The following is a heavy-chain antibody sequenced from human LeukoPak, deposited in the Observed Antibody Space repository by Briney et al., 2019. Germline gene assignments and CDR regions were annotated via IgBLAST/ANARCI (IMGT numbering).Heavy chain of an antibody. V-gene: IGHV3-48*03. CDR2: ISSSDSTI. D-gene: IGHD3-22*01. Sequence: GGSLRLSCAASGFTFSSYEMNWVRQAPGKGLEWVSYISSSDSTIYYADSVKGRFTISRDNAKNSLYLQMNSLRAEDTALYYCARRPYYYDSLDYWGQGTLVTVSS. CDR3: ARRPYYYDSLDY. CDR1: GFTFSSYE. J-gene: IGHJ4*02.